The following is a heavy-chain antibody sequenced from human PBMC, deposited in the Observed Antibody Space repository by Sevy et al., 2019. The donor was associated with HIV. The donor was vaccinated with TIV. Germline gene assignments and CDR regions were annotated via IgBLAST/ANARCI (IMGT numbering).Heavy chain of an antibody. V-gene: IGHV3-7*04. CDR3: ARGNSGSFDY. CDR1: GFSFSTYW. CDR2: IKQDESEK. Sequence: GESLKISCAASGFSFSTYWMHWVRQAPGKGLEWVANIKQDESEKYYVASVKGRFTISRDNAKNSVYLQMNSLRPDDTAIYYCARGNSGSFDYWGQGTLVTVSS. J-gene: IGHJ4*02. D-gene: IGHD3-22*01.